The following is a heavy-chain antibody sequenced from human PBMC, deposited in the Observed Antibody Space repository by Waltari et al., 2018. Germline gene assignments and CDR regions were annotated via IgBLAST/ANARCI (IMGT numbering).Heavy chain of an antibody. J-gene: IGHJ5*02. CDR3: ARHDVVPVLRRGFDP. V-gene: IGHV4-59*08. D-gene: IGHD2-2*01. CDR2: IQYGGTT. Sequence: QVQLRESGPRLVKPSETLSLPCPVSGGSISGYYWRWIRQPPVKGLEWIGYIQYGGTTLYNPSLESRVTISVDTSKDQFSLRLRSVTATDTAVYYCARHDVVPVLRRGFDPWGQGTLVIVSS. CDR1: GGSISGYY.